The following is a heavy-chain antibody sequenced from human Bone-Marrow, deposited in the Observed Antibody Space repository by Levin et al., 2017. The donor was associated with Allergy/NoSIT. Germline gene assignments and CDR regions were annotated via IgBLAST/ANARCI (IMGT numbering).Heavy chain of an antibody. Sequence: GESLKISCTASGFDFSTYTMNWVRQAPGKGLEWISKINSGSTTIDYADSVKGRFTTSRDNARDSLYLQVKSLRDEDTAVYFCAGMKRTILHAFDIWVQATMFTVSS. CDR3: AGMKRTILHAFDI. D-gene: IGHD3-10*01. CDR2: INSGSTTI. CDR1: GFDFSTYT. J-gene: IGHJ3*02. V-gene: IGHV3-48*02.